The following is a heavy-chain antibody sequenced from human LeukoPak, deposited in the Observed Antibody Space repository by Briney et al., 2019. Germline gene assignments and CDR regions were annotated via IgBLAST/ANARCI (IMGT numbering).Heavy chain of an antibody. CDR2: ISSSGGTR. J-gene: IGHJ4*02. CDR3: ARDVIQPWLLFDY. V-gene: IGHV3-48*03. Sequence: GGSLRLSCAASGFTFSSYEMNWVRQAPGKGLEWVSYISSSGGTRYYADSAKGRFTISRDNAKNSLYLQMNSLRAEDTAVYYCARDVIQPWLLFDYWGQGTLVTVSS. D-gene: IGHD5-18*01. CDR1: GFTFSSYE.